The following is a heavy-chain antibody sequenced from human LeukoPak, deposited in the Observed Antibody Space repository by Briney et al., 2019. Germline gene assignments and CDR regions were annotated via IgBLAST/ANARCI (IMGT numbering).Heavy chain of an antibody. CDR2: VYYSGST. CDR3: ARPIYSSTWYYFDS. CDR1: GGSISPYY. Sequence: SETLSLTCTVSGGSISPYYWSWIPQPPGKGLEWVGYVYYSGSTNYNPSLASRVTISVDTSKNQFSLKLTSVTAADTALYYCARPIYSSTWYYFDSWGQGTLVTVSS. J-gene: IGHJ4*02. V-gene: IGHV4-59*12. D-gene: IGHD6-13*01.